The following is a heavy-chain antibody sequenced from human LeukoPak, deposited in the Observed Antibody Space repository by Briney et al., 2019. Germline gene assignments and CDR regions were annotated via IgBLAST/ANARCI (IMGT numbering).Heavy chain of an antibody. D-gene: IGHD4-23*01. CDR3: ARPRRGNSGDFFDL. CDR1: GFTFSDFW. Sequence: GGSLRLSCAASGFTFSDFWMTWVRQAPGKGLESVAYIKEDGSGKYYEDSVRGRFTISRDNAKSSLDLQMRSLRVEDTAVYYCARPRRGNSGDFFDLWGPGNLVTVSS. J-gene: IGHJ4*02. CDR2: IKEDGSGK. V-gene: IGHV3-7*01.